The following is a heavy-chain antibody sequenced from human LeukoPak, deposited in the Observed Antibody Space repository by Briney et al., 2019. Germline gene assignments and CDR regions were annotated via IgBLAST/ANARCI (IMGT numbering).Heavy chain of an antibody. CDR1: GFTVSSNY. Sequence: GGSLRLYCAASGFTVSSNYMSWVRQAPGQGLEWVSVIYSGGSTYYADSVKGRFTISRDNAKNTLYLQMNSLRAEDTAVYYCARPVLRFLGWLYLDLWGRGTLVTVSS. V-gene: IGHV3-53*01. CDR3: ARPVLRFLGWLYLDL. J-gene: IGHJ2*01. D-gene: IGHD3-3*01. CDR2: IYSGGST.